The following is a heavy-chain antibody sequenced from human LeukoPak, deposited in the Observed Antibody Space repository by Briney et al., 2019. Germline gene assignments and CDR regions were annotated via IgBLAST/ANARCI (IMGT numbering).Heavy chain of an antibody. D-gene: IGHD3-3*01. Sequence: EGSLRLSCAATGFTFSDYYVDWVRQAPGKGLEWVGRTKKKLNSYTTQYAASVKGRFTISRDDAKNSLYLQMNSLRSDDTAVYYCARIFWSGYYLDYWGQGTLVTVSS. V-gene: IGHV3-72*01. CDR1: GFTFSDYY. J-gene: IGHJ4*02. CDR2: TKKKLNSYTT. CDR3: ARIFWSGYYLDY.